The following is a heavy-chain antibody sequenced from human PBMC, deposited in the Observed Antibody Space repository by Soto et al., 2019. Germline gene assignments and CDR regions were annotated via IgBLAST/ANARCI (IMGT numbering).Heavy chain of an antibody. Sequence: PGGSLRLSCAASGFTFSSSAIRWVRQAPGKGLEWVSAVSANGQGIYYADSVRGRFTISRDNSKNTVFLHMDSLSAEDTAVYYCAKDRHYPRDYFHYWGQGTLVTVSS. D-gene: IGHD3-10*01. CDR1: GFTFSSSA. CDR3: AKDRHYPRDYFHY. J-gene: IGHJ4*02. V-gene: IGHV3-23*01. CDR2: VSANGQGI.